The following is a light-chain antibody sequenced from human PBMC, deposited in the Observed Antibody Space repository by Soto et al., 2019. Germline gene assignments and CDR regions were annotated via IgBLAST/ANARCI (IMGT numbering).Light chain of an antibody. J-gene: IGLJ1*01. CDR1: NIGSKS. V-gene: IGLV3-21*02. Sequence: VLAQPPSVSVAPGQTATVTCGGSNIGSKSVHWYQQKPGQAPVLVVYDDSERPSGIPERFSGSNSGNTATLTISRVEADDEADFYCQVWDSSSEHYVFGTGTKVTVL. CDR2: DDS. CDR3: QVWDSSSEHYV.